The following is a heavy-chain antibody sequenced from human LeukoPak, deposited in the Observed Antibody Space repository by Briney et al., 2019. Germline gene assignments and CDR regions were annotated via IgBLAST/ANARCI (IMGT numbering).Heavy chain of an antibody. J-gene: IGHJ4*02. Sequence: SETLSLTCTVSGGSISSSSYYWGWIRQPPGKGLEWIGSIYYSGSTYYNPSLKSRVTISVDPSKNQFSLQLSSVTAADTAVYYCARQWGGYSGYDLFSDFDYWGQGTLVTVSS. CDR2: IYYSGST. V-gene: IGHV4-39*07. D-gene: IGHD5-12*01. CDR1: GGSISSSSYY. CDR3: ARQWGGYSGYDLFSDFDY.